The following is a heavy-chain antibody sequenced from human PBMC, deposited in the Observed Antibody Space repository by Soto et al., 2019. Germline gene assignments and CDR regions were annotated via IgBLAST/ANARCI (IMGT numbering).Heavy chain of an antibody. Sequence: QVQLQESGPGLVKPSETLSLTCTVSGGSVSSGSYYWSWIRQPPGKGLEWIGYIYYSGSTKYNPSRTSRVTLSVDTSKNQFSLELSSVTAADTGVYYCARGDGYYDIVTGYEREYYFDYCGQGSLDTVST. CDR3: ARGDGYYDIVTGYEREYYFDY. J-gene: IGHJ4*02. CDR2: IYYSGST. CDR1: GGSVSSGSYY. D-gene: IGHD3-9*01. V-gene: IGHV4-61*01.